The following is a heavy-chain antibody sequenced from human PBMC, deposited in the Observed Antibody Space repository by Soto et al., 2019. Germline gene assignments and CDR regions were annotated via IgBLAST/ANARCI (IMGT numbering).Heavy chain of an antibody. V-gene: IGHV4-39*01. CDR2: IYYSGST. CDR3: ARALAAAGTNAEYFQH. CDR1: GGSISSSSYY. J-gene: IGHJ1*01. Sequence: SETVSLTCTVSGGSISSSSYYWGWIRQPPGKGLEWIGSIYYSGSTYYNPSLKSRVTISVDTSKNQFSLKLSSVTAADTAVYYCARALAAAGTNAEYFQHWGQGTLVPVSS. D-gene: IGHD6-13*01.